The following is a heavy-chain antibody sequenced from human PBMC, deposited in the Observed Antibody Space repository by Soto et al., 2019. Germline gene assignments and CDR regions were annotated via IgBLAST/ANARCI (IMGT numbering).Heavy chain of an antibody. CDR2: ISSSSSYI. CDR3: ARAPYSSGWNWFDP. CDR1: GFTFSSYS. Sequence: GGSLRLSCAASGFTFSSYSMNWVRQAPGKGLEWVSSISSSSSYIYYADSVKGRFTISRDNAKNSLYLQMNSLRAEDTAVYYCARAPYSSGWNWFDPWGQGTLVTVSS. D-gene: IGHD6-19*01. V-gene: IGHV3-21*01. J-gene: IGHJ5*02.